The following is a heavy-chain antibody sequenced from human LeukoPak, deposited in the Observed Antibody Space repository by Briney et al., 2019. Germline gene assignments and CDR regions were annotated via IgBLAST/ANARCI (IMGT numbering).Heavy chain of an antibody. CDR2: IYYSGST. D-gene: IGHD6-19*01. V-gene: IGHV4-39*01. CDR1: GGSISSSSYY. J-gene: IGHJ4*02. CDR3: ASRSALIAVAGRRTYYFDY. Sequence: SETLSLTCTVSGGSISSSSYYWGWIRQPPGKGLEWIGSIYYSGSTYYNPSLKSRVTISVDTSKNQFSLKLSFVTAADTAVYYCASRSALIAVAGRRTYYFDYWGQGTLVTVSS.